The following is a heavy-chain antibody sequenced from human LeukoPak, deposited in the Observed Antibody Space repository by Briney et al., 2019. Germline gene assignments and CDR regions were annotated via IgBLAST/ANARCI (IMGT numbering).Heavy chain of an antibody. CDR1: GFTVSSNY. V-gene: IGHV3-53*01. Sequence: PGGSLRLSCAASGFTVSSNYMSWVRQAPGKGLEWVSVIYSGGSTYYADSVKGRFTISRDNSKNTLYLQMNSLRAEDTAVYYCASRRGDYYDSSGYYLYWGQGTLVTVSS. CDR3: ASRRGDYYDSSGYYLY. CDR2: IYSGGST. D-gene: IGHD3-22*01. J-gene: IGHJ4*02.